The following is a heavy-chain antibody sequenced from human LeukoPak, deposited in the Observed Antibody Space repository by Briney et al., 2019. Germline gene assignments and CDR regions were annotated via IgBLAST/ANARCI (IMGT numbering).Heavy chain of an antibody. D-gene: IGHD2-15*01. CDR2: INHSGST. CDR1: GGSISNYY. V-gene: IGHV4-34*01. CDR3: ARCVGVVAAKRYYYYYMDV. Sequence: SETLSLTCIVSGGSISNYYWSWIRQPPGKGLEWIGEINHSGSTNYNPSLKSRVTISVDTSKNQFSLKLSSVTAADTAVYYCARCVGVVAAKRYYYYYMDVWGKGTTVTVSS. J-gene: IGHJ6*03.